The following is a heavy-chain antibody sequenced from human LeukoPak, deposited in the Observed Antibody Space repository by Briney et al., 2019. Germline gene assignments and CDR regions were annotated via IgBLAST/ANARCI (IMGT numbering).Heavy chain of an antibody. CDR2: ISGDGGST. Sequence: GGSLRLSCAASGFTFDDYAMHWVRQAPGKGLEWVSLISGDGGSTYYADSVKGRFTISRDNAKNSLYLQMNNLRAEDTAVYYCARDTAVAGYFDYWGQGTLVTVSS. J-gene: IGHJ4*02. CDR1: GFTFDDYA. D-gene: IGHD6-19*01. CDR3: ARDTAVAGYFDY. V-gene: IGHV3-43*02.